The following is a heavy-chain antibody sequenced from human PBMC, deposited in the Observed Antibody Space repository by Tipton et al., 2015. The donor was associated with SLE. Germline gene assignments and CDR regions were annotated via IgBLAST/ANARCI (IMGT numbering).Heavy chain of an antibody. D-gene: IGHD4-17*01. CDR2: INHSGST. CDR1: GGSISSGDYY. J-gene: IGHJ4*02. V-gene: IGHV4-39*07. Sequence: TLSLTCTVSGGSISSGDYYWSWIRQPPGKGLEWIGEINHSGSTNYNPSLKSRVTISVDTSKNQFSLKLSSVTAADTAVYYCARGKKAGLRIFDYWGQGTLVTVSS. CDR3: ARGKKAGLRIFDY.